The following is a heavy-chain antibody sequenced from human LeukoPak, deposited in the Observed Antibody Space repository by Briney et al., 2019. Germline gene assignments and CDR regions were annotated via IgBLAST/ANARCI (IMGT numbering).Heavy chain of an antibody. CDR2: INPSGGST. CDR1: GYTFTSYY. Sequence: ASVKVSCKASGYTFTSYYMHWVRQAPGQGLEWMGIINPSGGSTSYAQKFQGRVTMTRDTSTSTVYMELSSLRSEDTAVYSCARDGGYCGSTSCYVHYWGQGTLVTVSS. D-gene: IGHD2-2*01. CDR3: ARDGGYCGSTSCYVHY. V-gene: IGHV1-46*01. J-gene: IGHJ4*02.